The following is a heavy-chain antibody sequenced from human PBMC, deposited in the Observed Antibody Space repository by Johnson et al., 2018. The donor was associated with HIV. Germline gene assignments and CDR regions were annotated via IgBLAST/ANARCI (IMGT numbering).Heavy chain of an antibody. Sequence: QVQLVESGGGVVQPGRSLRLSCAASGFTFSSYGMHWVRQAPVKGLEWVAVIWYDGSNKYYADSVKGRFTISRDNSKNTLYLQMNSLRAEDTAVYYCAKPSTESAFDIWGQGTMVTVSS. J-gene: IGHJ3*02. CDR2: IWYDGSNK. V-gene: IGHV3-33*06. D-gene: IGHD1-1*01. CDR3: AKPSTESAFDI. CDR1: GFTFSSYG.